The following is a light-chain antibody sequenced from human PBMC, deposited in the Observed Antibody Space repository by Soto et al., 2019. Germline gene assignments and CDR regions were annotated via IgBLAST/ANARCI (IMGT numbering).Light chain of an antibody. CDR2: KAS. CDR1: QSISSW. V-gene: IGKV1-5*03. J-gene: IGKJ1*01. Sequence: DIQMPQSRSTLSASVGDRVTITCRASQSISSWLAWYQQKPGKAPKLLIYKASSLESGVPSRFSGSGSGTEFTLSISSLQPYVFANYHRPQLNTYSPTF. CDR3: PQLNTYSPT.